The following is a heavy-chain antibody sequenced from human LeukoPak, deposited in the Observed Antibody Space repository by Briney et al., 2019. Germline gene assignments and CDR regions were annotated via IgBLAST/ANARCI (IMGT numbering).Heavy chain of an antibody. J-gene: IGHJ6*03. D-gene: IGHD6-13*01. Sequence: SETLSLTCAVSGGSISSSNWWSWVRQPPGKGLEWIGEINHSGSTNYNPSLKSRITISVDRSKSQFSLKLSSVTAADTAVYYCARGGAAASLNDYYYMDVWGKGTTVTVSS. CDR3: ARGGAAASLNDYYYMDV. CDR2: INHSGST. V-gene: IGHV4-4*02. CDR1: GGSISSSNW.